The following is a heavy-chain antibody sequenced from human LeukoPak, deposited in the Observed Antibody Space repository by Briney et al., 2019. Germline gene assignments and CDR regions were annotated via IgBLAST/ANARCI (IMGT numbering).Heavy chain of an antibody. CDR1: GGSISSGNYY. V-gene: IGHV4-61*02. CDR3: AREFGDYSDLYYYYHYMDV. J-gene: IGHJ6*03. Sequence: SETLSLTCTVSGGSISSGNYYWNWIRQPAGKGLEWIGRIYTSGGTNYNPSLKSRVTISVDTSKNQFSLKLTSVTAADTAVYYCAREFGDYSDLYYYYHYMDVWGKGTTVTISS. CDR2: IYTSGGT. D-gene: IGHD4-17*01.